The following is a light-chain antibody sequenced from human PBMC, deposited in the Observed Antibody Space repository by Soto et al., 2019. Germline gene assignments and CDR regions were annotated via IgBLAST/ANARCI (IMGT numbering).Light chain of an antibody. J-gene: IGLJ1*01. CDR2: EGS. Sequence: QSALTQPPSASGSPGQSVTISCTGTSSDVGAYNYVSRYQQHPGKAPKLMIYEGSKRPSGVSDRFSGSKSGNTASLTISGLQAEDEADYYCCSYAGNPYVFGTGTKLTVL. CDR3: CSYAGNPYV. V-gene: IGLV2-8*01. CDR1: SSDVGAYNY.